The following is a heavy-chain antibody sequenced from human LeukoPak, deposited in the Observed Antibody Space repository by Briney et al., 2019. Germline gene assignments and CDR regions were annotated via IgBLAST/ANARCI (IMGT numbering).Heavy chain of an antibody. D-gene: IGHD3-10*01. Sequence: ASVKVSCKASGYSFTSHYMHWVRQAPGQGLEWMGWINPNSGGTNYAQKFQGRVTMTRDTSISTAYMELSRLRSDDTAVYYCAREGPGPIYGSGSYPIDYWGQGTLVTVSS. CDR3: AREGPGPIYGSGSYPIDY. CDR1: GYSFTSHY. CDR2: INPNSGGT. J-gene: IGHJ4*02. V-gene: IGHV1-2*02.